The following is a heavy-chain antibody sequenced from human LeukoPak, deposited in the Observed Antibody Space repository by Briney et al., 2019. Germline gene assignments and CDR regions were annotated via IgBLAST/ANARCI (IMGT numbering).Heavy chain of an antibody. CDR3: ARVDRDAEENFDC. D-gene: IGHD5-24*01. CDR1: GGIFNTLA. CDR2: IIPILGTT. J-gene: IGHJ4*02. V-gene: IGHV1-69*11. Sequence: SVKVSCKASGGIFNTLAISWVRQAPGQGLEWMGRIIPILGTTNYAQKFQGRVTISADESTRTAYMELSSLRSEDTAMYYCARVDRDAEENFDCWGQGTLVTVSS.